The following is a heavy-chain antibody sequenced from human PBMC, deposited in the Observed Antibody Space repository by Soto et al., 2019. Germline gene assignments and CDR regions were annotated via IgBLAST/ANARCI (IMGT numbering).Heavy chain of an antibody. V-gene: IGHV3-30*18. CDR2: ISYDGSDK. CDR3: VKDRVPGAYGNYYGMDV. CDR1: GFTFNNSG. Sequence: LRLSCRVSGFTFNNSGMHWVRQAPGKGLEWMAVISYDGSDKYYADSVKGRVIISRDNSKNTLNLEMNSLRAEDTAIYYCVKDRVPGAYGNYYGMDVWGQGTTVTVSS. J-gene: IGHJ6*02. D-gene: IGHD5-12*01.